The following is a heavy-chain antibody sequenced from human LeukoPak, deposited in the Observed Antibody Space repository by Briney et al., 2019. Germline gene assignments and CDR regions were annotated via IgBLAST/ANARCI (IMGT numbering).Heavy chain of an antibody. CDR2: ISGSAGGT. J-gene: IGHJ4*02. CDR3: TTDPLDY. CDR1: GFTLSSYM. V-gene: IGHV3-23*01. Sequence: GGSLRLSCVASGFTLSSYMMSWVRQAPGKGLEWVSGISGSAGGTFYSDSVRGRFTISRDSPKNTLYLQMNSLRVEDTAVYYCTTDPLDYRGQGTLVTVSS.